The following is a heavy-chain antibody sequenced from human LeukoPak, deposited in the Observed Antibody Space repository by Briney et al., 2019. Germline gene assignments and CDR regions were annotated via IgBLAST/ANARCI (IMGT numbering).Heavy chain of an antibody. D-gene: IGHD6-13*01. CDR3: ARARSSSWYFFDI. Sequence: SETLSLTCTVSGGSISSGDYYWSWIRQPPGKGLEWIGYIYYSGSTYYNPSLKSRVTISVDTSKNQFSLKLSSVTAADTAVYYCARARSSSWYFFDIWGQGTMVTVSS. V-gene: IGHV4-30-4*08. CDR2: IYYSGST. J-gene: IGHJ3*02. CDR1: GGSISSGDYY.